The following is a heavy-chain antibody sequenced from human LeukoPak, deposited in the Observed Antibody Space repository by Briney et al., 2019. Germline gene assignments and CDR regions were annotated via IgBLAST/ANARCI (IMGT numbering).Heavy chain of an antibody. CDR2: IKQDGSEK. CDR3: ARDWVTGDY. D-gene: IGHD5-18*01. J-gene: IGHJ4*02. V-gene: IGHV3-7*01. CDR1: GFTCGSYW. Sequence: GGSLRRSWAASGFTCGSYWVSWVRKAPGKGLEWVANIKQDGSEKYYVDSVKGRFTISRDNAKNSLYLQMNSLRAEDTAVYYCARDWVTGDYWGQGTLITVSS.